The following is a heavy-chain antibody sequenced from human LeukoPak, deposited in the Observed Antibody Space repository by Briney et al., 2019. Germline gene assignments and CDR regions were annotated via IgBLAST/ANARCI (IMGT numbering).Heavy chain of an antibody. CDR1: GFTFSIYE. CDR3: ARGRWFDP. J-gene: IGHJ5*02. CDR2: ISGSGSTI. Sequence: PGGSLRLSCAASGFTFSIYEMNWVRQAPGKGLEWVSFISGSGSTIHFADPVKGRFTISRDNAKNSLYLQMNSLRGEDTAVYYCARGRWFDPWGQGTLVTVSS. V-gene: IGHV3-48*03.